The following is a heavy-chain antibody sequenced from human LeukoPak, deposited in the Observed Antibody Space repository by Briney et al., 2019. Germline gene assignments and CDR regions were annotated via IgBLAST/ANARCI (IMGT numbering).Heavy chain of an antibody. J-gene: IGHJ6*03. CDR1: GFTFSSYW. CDR2: IKQDGSEK. D-gene: IGHD3-10*01. Sequence: PGGSLRLSCAASGFTFSSYWMSWVRQAPGKGLEWVANIKQDGSEKYYVDSVKGRFTISRDNAKNSLYLQMNSLRAEDTAVYYCARDRIDYGSGSSYYYYYYMDVWGKGTTVTISS. V-gene: IGHV3-7*01. CDR3: ARDRIDYGSGSSYYYYYYMDV.